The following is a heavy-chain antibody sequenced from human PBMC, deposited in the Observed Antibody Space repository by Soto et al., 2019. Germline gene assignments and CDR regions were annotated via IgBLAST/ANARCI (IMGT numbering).Heavy chain of an antibody. CDR2: IFSGGGT. V-gene: IGHV3-66*01. CDR1: GFSVSSNY. D-gene: IGHD3-16*01. CDR3: ARDDGASPYDY. Sequence: EVQVVESGGGLVQPVGSLRLSWAASGFSVSSNYMSWGRPAPGKGLEWISVIFSGGGTYYADSVRDRFTISRDNSKNTLYLQMNNLRADDTSVYYCARDDGASPYDYWGQGTLVTVSS. J-gene: IGHJ4*02.